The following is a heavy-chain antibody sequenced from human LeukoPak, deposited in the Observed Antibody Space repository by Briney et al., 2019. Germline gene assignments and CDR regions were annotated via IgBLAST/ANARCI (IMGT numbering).Heavy chain of an antibody. CDR3: ARDISGDYFYGLDV. D-gene: IGHD6-19*01. J-gene: IGHJ6*02. CDR2: TYYRSKWFN. CDR1: GDXVSSNSAA. V-gene: IGHV6-1*01. Sequence: SQTLSLTCAISGDXVSSNSAAWNWLRQSPSRGLEWLGRTYYRSKWFNDYAVSVKSRLTINPDTSKNQFSLQLNSVTPEDTALYYCARDISGDYFYGLDVWGQGTTVTVSS.